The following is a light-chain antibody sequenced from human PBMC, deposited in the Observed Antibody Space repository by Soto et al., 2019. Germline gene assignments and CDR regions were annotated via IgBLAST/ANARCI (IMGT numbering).Light chain of an antibody. Sequence: VKPQSRLSVPVTLGHPASISCRSSQSVLHSNGNTDLTWLHQRPGQPPRXLXYKXSNRFSGGPDRLSGSGAGTDFTRKISRVEAEYVGAFYCIQGTHFTCTFGQGTKVDIK. V-gene: IGKV2-24*01. J-gene: IGKJ1*01. CDR1: QSVLHSNGNTD. CDR3: IQGTHFTCT. CDR2: KXS.